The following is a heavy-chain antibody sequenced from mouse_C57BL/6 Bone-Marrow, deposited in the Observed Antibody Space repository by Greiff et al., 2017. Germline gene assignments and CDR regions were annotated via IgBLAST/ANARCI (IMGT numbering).Heavy chain of an antibody. Sequence: VQLQQSGPVLVKPGASVKMSCKASGYTFTDYYMNWVKQSHGKSLEWIGVINPYNGGTSYNQKFKGKATWTVDKSSSTAYMELNSLTSEDSAVYYCARVWSLGDYWGQGTTLTVAS. CDR1: GYTFTDYY. J-gene: IGHJ2*01. D-gene: IGHD2-10*02. CDR2: INPYNGGT. V-gene: IGHV1-19*01. CDR3: ARVWSLGDY.